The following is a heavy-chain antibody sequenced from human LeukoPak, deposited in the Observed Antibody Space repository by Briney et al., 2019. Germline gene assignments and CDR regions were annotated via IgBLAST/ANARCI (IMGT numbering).Heavy chain of an antibody. D-gene: IGHD6-19*01. V-gene: IGHV3-30*04. J-gene: IGHJ6*03. CDR1: GFTFSSYA. CDR3: AREGGWSLKYYYYYMDV. Sequence: GGSLRLSCAASGFTFSSYAMHWVRQATGKGLKWVAVISYDGSNKYYADSVKGRFTISRDNSKNTLYPQMNSLRAEDTAVYYCAREGGWSLKYYYYYMDVWGKGTTVTVSS. CDR2: ISYDGSNK.